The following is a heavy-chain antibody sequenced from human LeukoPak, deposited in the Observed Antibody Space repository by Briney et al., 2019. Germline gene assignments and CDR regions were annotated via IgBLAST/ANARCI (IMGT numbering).Heavy chain of an antibody. D-gene: IGHD3-22*01. CDR3: ARAPDSSGYYYISDY. CDR1: GFTFSSYG. J-gene: IGHJ4*02. V-gene: IGHV3-30*03. Sequence: PGGSLRLSCAASGFTFSSYGMHWVRQAPGKGLEWVAVISYDGSNKYYADSVKGRFTISRDNSKNTLYLQMNSLRAEDTAVYYCARAPDSSGYYYISDYWGQGTLVTVSS. CDR2: ISYDGSNK.